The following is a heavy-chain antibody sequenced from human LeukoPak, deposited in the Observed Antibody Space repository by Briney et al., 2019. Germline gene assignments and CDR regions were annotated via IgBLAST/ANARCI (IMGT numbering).Heavy chain of an antibody. CDR1: GFTVSSNY. V-gene: IGHV3-66*04. CDR2: IYSGGST. D-gene: IGHD5-12*01. Sequence: PGGSLRLSCAASGFTVSSNYMSWVRQAPGKGLEWVSVIYSGGSTYYADSVKGRFTISRDNSKNTLYLQMNSLRAEDTAVYYCARRDRRGYSGYVLIHAFDIWGQGTMVTVSS. CDR3: ARRDRRGYSGYVLIHAFDI. J-gene: IGHJ3*02.